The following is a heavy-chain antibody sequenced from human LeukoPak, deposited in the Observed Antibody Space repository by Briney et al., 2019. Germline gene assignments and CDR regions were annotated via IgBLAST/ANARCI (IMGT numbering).Heavy chain of an antibody. V-gene: IGHV1-18*01. Sequence: ASVKVSCKASGYTFTSYGISWVRQAPGQGLEWMGWISAYNGNTNYAQKLQGRVTMTTDTSTSTAYMELRSLGSDDTAVYYCARDSGTDSSGYYYPSDFDYWGQGTLVTVSS. CDR1: GYTFTSYG. D-gene: IGHD3-22*01. J-gene: IGHJ4*02. CDR2: ISAYNGNT. CDR3: ARDSGTDSSGYYYPSDFDY.